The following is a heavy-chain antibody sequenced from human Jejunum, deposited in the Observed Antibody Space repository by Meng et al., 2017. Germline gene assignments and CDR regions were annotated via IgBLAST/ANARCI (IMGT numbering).Heavy chain of an antibody. V-gene: IGHV4-4*02. CDR3: VRGEFAMLARFDF. J-gene: IGHJ4*02. Sequence: QMQLQESGPGLAKPSGTLSLTCAVSGGYINKENWWSWVRQSPERGLEWIGEIYNGGNTNYNPSLNRRVTMSVDESTNQMSLKLTSVTAADTAVYYCVRGEFAMLARFDFWGQGILVTVSS. CDR2: IYNGGNT. D-gene: IGHD2-2*01. CDR1: GGYINKENW.